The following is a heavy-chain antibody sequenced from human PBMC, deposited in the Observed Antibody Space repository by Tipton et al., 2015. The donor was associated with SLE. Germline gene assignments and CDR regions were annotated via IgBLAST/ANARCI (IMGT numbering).Heavy chain of an antibody. Sequence: LSLTCVGSGFTFDDYAMHWVRQAPGKGLEWVSGISWNSNSVGYADSVKGRFTISRDNAKNSLYLQMNGLRGEDTAVYYCVTTVGVTDFSGYWGRGTLVTVSS. CDR1: GFTFDDYA. V-gene: IGHV3-9*01. J-gene: IGHJ4*02. CDR3: VTTVGVTDFSGY. D-gene: IGHD1-26*01. CDR2: ISWNSNSV.